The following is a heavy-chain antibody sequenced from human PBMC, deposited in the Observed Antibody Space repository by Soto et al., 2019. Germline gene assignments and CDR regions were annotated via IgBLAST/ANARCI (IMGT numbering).Heavy chain of an antibody. J-gene: IGHJ5*02. CDR1: GFTVSSHH. V-gene: IGHV3-53*01. Sequence: EVQLVESGGGLIQPGGSLRLSCAASGFTVSSHHMSWVRQAPGKGLEWVSFIYTGGITYYADSVKGRFTISRDNSKNTLYLQMNSLRVEDTAFYYCAGDCSGTSCYPALWAWGQGTLVTVSS. CDR3: AGDCSGTSCYPALWA. D-gene: IGHD2-2*01. CDR2: IYTGGIT.